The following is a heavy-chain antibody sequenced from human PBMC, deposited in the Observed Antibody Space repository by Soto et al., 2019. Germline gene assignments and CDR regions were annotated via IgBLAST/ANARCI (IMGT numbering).Heavy chain of an antibody. CDR2: TSGNGGRT. Sequence: GGSLRLSCAASGFTFSSYAMKWVRQAPGKGLEWVSGTSGNGGRTYYADSVKGRFTISRDNSKNMVYLQMNSLRAEDTAKYYCAKVQRSMIVVALDAFDVWGQGAMVTVSS. CDR3: AKVQRSMIVVALDAFDV. J-gene: IGHJ3*01. V-gene: IGHV3-23*01. CDR1: GFTFSSYA. D-gene: IGHD3-22*01.